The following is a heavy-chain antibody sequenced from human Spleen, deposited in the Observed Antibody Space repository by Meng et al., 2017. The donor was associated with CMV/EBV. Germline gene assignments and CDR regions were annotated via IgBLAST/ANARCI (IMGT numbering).Heavy chain of an antibody. CDR1: GFAFSSYA. CDR2: ISYDGTNK. D-gene: IGHD2-15*01. Sequence: GGSLRLSCAVSGFAFSSYAMHWVRQAPGKGLEWLAVISYDGTNKYYADSVKGRFTISRDNSKNTLYLQMNSLRAEDTAVYYCARGGGDIVVVPAVSHWGQGTLVTVSS. CDR3: ARGGGDIVVVPAVSH. J-gene: IGHJ4*02. V-gene: IGHV3-30-3*01.